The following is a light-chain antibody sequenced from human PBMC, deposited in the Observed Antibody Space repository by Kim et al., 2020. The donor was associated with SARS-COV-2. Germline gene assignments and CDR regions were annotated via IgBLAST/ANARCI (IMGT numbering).Light chain of an antibody. CDR3: QQYGSSPAT. J-gene: IGKJ1*01. CDR2: GAS. V-gene: IGKV3-20*01. CDR1: QSVSNNY. Sequence: SPGERATLSCRASQSVSNNYLAWYQQKPGQAPRLLIYGASSRATGIPDSFSGSGSGTDFTLTISRLEPEDFAVYYCQQYGSSPATFGQGTKVDIK.